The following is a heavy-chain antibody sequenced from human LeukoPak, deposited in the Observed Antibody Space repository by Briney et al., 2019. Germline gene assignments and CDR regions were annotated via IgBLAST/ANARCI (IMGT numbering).Heavy chain of an antibody. CDR2: IWYDGSNK. V-gene: IGHV3-33*03. CDR1: GFTFSSYA. CDR3: VAGGKN. D-gene: IGHD4-23*01. J-gene: IGHJ4*02. Sequence: GGSLRLSCAASGFTFSSYAMSWVRQAPGKGLEWVAVIWYDGSNKYYVDSVKGRFTISRDNVKNTLYVQMNSLRGEDTAVYYCVAGGKNWGQGTLVTVSS.